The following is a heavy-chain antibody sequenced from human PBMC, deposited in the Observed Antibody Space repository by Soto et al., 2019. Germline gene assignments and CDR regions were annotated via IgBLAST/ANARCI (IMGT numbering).Heavy chain of an antibody. Sequence: GGSLRLSCAASGFTFSSYWMHWVRQAPGKGLVWVSRINSDGSSTSYADSVKGRFTISRDNAKNTLYLQMNSLRAEDTAVYYCARAPRRFLDWFDPWGQGTLVTVSS. V-gene: IGHV3-74*01. CDR1: GFTFSSYW. J-gene: IGHJ5*02. D-gene: IGHD3-3*01. CDR2: INSDGSST. CDR3: ARAPRRFLDWFDP.